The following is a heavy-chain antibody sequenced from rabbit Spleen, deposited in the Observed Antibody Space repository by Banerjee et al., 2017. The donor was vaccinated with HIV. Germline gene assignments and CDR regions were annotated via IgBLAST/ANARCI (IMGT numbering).Heavy chain of an antibody. J-gene: IGHJ4*01. CDR2: IYTRDGST. Sequence: QEQLEESGGGLVKPGGSLTLTCKASGIDFSNYYYMYWVRQAPGKGLELIAWIYTRDGSTYYASWVNGRFTISRSTSLNTVDLKMTSLTAADTATYFCARDLTGVIGWNFYLWGPGTLVTVS. V-gene: IGHV1S43*01. CDR1: GIDFSNYYY. CDR3: ARDLTGVIGWNFYL. D-gene: IGHD1-1*01.